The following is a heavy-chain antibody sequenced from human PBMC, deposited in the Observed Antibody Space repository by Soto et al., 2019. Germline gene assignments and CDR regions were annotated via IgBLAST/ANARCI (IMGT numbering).Heavy chain of an antibody. CDR2: ISSSSSYI. CDR1: GFTFSSYS. J-gene: IGHJ6*02. D-gene: IGHD5-12*01. V-gene: IGHV3-21*01. CDR3: ARDRGPYSGYDV. Sequence: GGSLRLSCAASGFTFSSYSMNWVRQAPGKGLEWVSSISSSSSYIYYADSVKGRFTISRDNAKNSLYLQMNSLRAEDTAVYYCARDRGPYSGYDVWGQGTTVTVSS.